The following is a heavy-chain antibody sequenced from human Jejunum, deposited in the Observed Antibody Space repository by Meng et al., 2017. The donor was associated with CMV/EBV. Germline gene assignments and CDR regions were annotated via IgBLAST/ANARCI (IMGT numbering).Heavy chain of an antibody. CDR2: SDPTGYT. CDR1: GFSVSSNY. CDR3: ARGIYFSP. V-gene: IGHV3-66*01. D-gene: IGHD2-21*01. Sequence: EAQVVESGGDLVQPGGSLRLSCAASGFSVSSNYMSWVRQAPGKGLECVSISDPTGYTYYADSVKGRFSISSDSSRNTLYIEMNSLRVEDTAVYYCARGIYFSPWGQGTLVTVSS. J-gene: IGHJ5*02.